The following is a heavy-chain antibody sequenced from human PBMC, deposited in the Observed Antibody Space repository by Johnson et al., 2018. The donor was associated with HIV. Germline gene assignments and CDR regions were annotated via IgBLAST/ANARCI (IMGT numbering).Heavy chain of an antibody. CDR3: ARERDPERGSQQSGVYAFYI. V-gene: IGHV3-11*04. J-gene: IGHJ3*02. CDR2: ISSSGSTI. D-gene: IGHD3-10*01. Sequence: QVQLVESGGGLVKPGGSLRLSCAASGFTFSDYYMSWIRQAPGTGLEWLSYISSSGSTIYYVDSVKGRFTISRDNSKNTLFLQMNSLTAGDTAVYYCARERDPERGSQQSGVYAFYIWGQGTMVTVSS. CDR1: GFTFSDYY.